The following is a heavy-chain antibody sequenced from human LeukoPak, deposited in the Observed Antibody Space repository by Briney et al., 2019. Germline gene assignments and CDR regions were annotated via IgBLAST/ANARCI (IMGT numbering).Heavy chain of an antibody. CDR1: GFTFSSYA. CDR2: ISYDGSNK. J-gene: IGHJ4*02. Sequence: GRSLRLSCAASGFTFSSYAMHWVRQAPGKGLEWVVVISYDGSNKYYADSVKGRFTISRDNSKNTLYLQMNSLRAEDTAVYYCARGRATTLDYWGQGTLVTVSS. CDR3: ARGRATTLDY. D-gene: IGHD5-12*01. V-gene: IGHV3-30-3*01.